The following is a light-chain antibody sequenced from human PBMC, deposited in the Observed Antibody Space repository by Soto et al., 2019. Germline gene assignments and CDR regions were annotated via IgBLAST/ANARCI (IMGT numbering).Light chain of an antibody. CDR2: GAP. V-gene: IGKV3-20*01. Sequence: ENVLTQSPGTLSLSPGEGATLSCRASQSVDSKYLAGYQQKPGQTPRLLIYGAPRRPTGIPDRFSGGGSGTDFTPAISSLQPEDFPVYFGQQYDRSRYIFGQGTKVEIK. CDR3: QQYDRSRYI. J-gene: IGKJ2*01. CDR1: QSVDSKY.